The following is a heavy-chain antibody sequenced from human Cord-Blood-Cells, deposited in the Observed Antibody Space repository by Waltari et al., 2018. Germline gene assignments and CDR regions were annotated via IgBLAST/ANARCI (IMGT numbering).Heavy chain of an antibody. J-gene: IGHJ4*02. CDR1: GFTFSSYG. Sequence: HVQLVESGGGVVQPGRSLRLSCAASGFTFSSYGMHWVRQAPGKGLEWVAVISYDGSNKYHADSVKGRFTISRDNSKNTLYLQMNSLRAEDTAVYYCAKDQGDNWNYFDYWGQGTLVTVSS. CDR2: ISYDGSNK. CDR3: AKDQGDNWNYFDY. V-gene: IGHV3-30*18. D-gene: IGHD1-20*01.